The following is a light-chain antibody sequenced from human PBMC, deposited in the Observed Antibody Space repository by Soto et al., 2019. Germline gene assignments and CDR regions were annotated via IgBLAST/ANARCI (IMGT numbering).Light chain of an antibody. CDR2: DVS. CDR1: SSDVGGYNY. V-gene: IGLV2-14*03. J-gene: IGLJ2*01. Sequence: QSALTQPASVSGSPGQSITISYTGTSSDVGGYNYVSWYQLHPGKPPKLMIYDVSIRPSGVSNRFSGSKSGNMASLTISGLQAGDETDYYCSSYTSSSSVVFGGGTKVTVL. CDR3: SSYTSSSSVV.